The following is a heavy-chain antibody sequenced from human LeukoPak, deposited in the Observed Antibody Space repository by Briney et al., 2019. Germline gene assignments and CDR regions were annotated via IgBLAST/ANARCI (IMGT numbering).Heavy chain of an antibody. J-gene: IGHJ4*02. CDR3: ATDPPCDGDCYSEGY. Sequence: ASVKVSCKASGYTFTDYYMHWVQQAPGKGLEWMGRVDPEDGETIYAEKFQGRVTITADTSTDTAYMELSSLRSEDTAVYYCATDPPCDGDCYSEGYWGQGTLVTVSS. CDR1: GYTFTDYY. D-gene: IGHD2-21*02. V-gene: IGHV1-69-2*01. CDR2: VDPEDGET.